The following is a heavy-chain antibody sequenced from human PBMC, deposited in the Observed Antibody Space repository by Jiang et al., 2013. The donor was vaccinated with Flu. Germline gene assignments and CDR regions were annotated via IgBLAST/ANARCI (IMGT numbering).Heavy chain of an antibody. J-gene: IGHJ4*02. V-gene: IGHV1-58*01. Sequence: GAEVKKPGTSVKVSCKASGFTFTSSAVQWMRQARGQRLEWIGWIVVGSGNTNYAQKFQERVTITRDMSTSTAYMELSSLRSEDTAVYYCAAGAYCGDDCYSSFDYWGQGTLVTVSS. D-gene: IGHD2-21*02. CDR2: IVVGSGNT. CDR3: AAGAYCGDDCYSSFDY. CDR1: GFTFTSSA.